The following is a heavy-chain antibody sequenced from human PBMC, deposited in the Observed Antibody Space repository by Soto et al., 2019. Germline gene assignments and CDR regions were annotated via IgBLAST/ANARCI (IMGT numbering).Heavy chain of an antibody. D-gene: IGHD3-22*01. Sequence: QVQLVQSGAEVKKPGSSVKVSCKASGGTFSSYAISWVRQAPGQGLEWMGGIIPIFGTANYAQKFQGRVTITADESTSTAYMELSSFRSEDTAVYYCARGGNYYDSSGYRRRTVDIWGQGTMVTVSS. J-gene: IGHJ3*02. V-gene: IGHV1-69*01. CDR3: ARGGNYYDSSGYRRRTVDI. CDR2: IIPIFGTA. CDR1: GGTFSSYA.